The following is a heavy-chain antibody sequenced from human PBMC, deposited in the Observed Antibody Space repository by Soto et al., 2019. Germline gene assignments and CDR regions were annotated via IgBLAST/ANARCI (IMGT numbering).Heavy chain of an antibody. CDR2: INPSGGST. CDR3: ARGILGYCTNGVCFPGFWGSPLGPYNENWYDP. V-gene: IGHV1-46*01. CDR1: GYTFTSYY. J-gene: IGHJ5*02. Sequence: GASVKVSCKASGYTFTSYYMHWVRQAPGQGLEWMGIINPSGGSTSYAQKFQGRVTMTRDTSTSTVYMELSSLRSEDTAVYYCARGILGYCTNGVCFPGFWGSPLGPYNENWYDPWGQGTLVTVSS. D-gene: IGHD2-8*01.